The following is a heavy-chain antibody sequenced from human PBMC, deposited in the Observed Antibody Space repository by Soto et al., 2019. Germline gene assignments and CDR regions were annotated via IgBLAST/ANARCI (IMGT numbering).Heavy chain of an antibody. Sequence: SQTLSLTCTVSGGSISSYYWRWIRQPPGKGLEWIGYIYYSGSTNYNPSLKSRVTISVDTSKNQFSLKLSSVTAADTAVYYCARDTEGKNWFDPWGQGTLVTVSS. V-gene: IGHV4-59*01. CDR3: ARDTEGKNWFDP. J-gene: IGHJ5*02. CDR2: IYYSGST. CDR1: GGSISSYY.